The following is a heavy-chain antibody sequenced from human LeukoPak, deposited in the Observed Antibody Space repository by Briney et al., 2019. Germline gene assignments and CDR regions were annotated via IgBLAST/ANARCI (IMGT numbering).Heavy chain of an antibody. CDR1: GFTVSSNH. Sequence: PGGSLRLSCAASGFTVSSNHMSWVRQAPGKGLEWVSVIYSGGSTDYADSVKGRFTISRDNLKSTLYLQMNSLRAEDTAVYYCARGPGGYYWGQGTLVTVSS. CDR2: IYSGGST. V-gene: IGHV3-53*01. CDR3: ARGPGGYY. J-gene: IGHJ4*02. D-gene: IGHD1-14*01.